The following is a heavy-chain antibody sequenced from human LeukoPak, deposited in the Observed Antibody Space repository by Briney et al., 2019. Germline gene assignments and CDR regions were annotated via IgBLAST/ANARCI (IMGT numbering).Heavy chain of an antibody. CDR1: GFTFSSYG. D-gene: IGHD2-21*01. J-gene: IGHJ4*02. CDR2: IHHDGSNK. V-gene: IGHV3-30*02. CDR3: AKGKGIGFDY. Sequence: GGSLRLSCAASGFTFSSYGMHWVRQAPGKGLDWVAFIHHDGSNKYYADSVKGRFTISRDNSQNTLYLQMNSLRAEDTAVYYCAKGKGIGFDYWGQGTLVIVSS.